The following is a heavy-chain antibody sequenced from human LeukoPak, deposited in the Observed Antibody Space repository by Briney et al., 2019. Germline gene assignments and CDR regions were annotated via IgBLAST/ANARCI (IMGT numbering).Heavy chain of an antibody. CDR3: ARVDLRSDAFDI. J-gene: IGHJ3*02. Sequence: PGGSLRLSCAASGFTFSRYSMSWVRQAPGKGLEWVSSINSSSYIYYADSLKGRFTISRDNAKNSLFLQMNSLRAEDTAVYYCARVDLRSDAFDIWGQGTMVTVSS. V-gene: IGHV3-21*01. CDR1: GFTFSRYS. CDR2: INSSSYI.